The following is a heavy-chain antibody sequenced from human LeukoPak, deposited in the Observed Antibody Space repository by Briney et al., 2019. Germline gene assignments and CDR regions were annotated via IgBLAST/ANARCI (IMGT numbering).Heavy chain of an antibody. D-gene: IGHD3-16*01. CDR1: GYTFTTYE. J-gene: IGHJ4*02. CDR3: ARNHLGLGL. Sequence: GASVKVSCKASGYTFTTYEIIWVRQAPGQGLEWMGWINTRNGNANYAHQLHGRVTMTTDTSTSTSYMELASLRFGDTAIYYCARNHLGLGLWGQGTLVTVSS. V-gene: IGHV1-18*01. CDR2: INTRNGNA.